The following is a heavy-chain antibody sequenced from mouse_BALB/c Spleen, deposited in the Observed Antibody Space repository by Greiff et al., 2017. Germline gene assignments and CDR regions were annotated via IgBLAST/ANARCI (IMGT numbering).Heavy chain of an antibody. Sequence: VQLQQSGAELVRPGTSVKVSCKASGYAFTNYLIEWVKQRPGQGLEWIGVINPGSGGTNYNEKFKGKATLTADKSSSTAYMQLSSLTSDDSAVYFCARPGSSPGWFAYWGQGTLVTVSA. CDR2: INPGSGGT. V-gene: IGHV1-54*01. J-gene: IGHJ3*01. CDR3: ARPGSSPGWFAY. CDR1: GYAFTNYL. D-gene: IGHD1-1*01.